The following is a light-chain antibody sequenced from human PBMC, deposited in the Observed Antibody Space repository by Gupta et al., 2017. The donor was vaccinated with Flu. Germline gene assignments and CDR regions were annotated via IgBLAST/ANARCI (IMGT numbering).Light chain of an antibody. J-gene: IGKJ4*01. CDR3: QQYGSHPLS. CDR1: QEIRNS. Sequence: PPSLSASVGDTITITCQANQEIRNSLNWFQQKPGKAPNLLIYETSNLETGVPSRFSGSGSGTEFNFTITGLQPEDFATYCCQQYGSHPLSFGGGTKVKI. V-gene: IGKV1-33*01. CDR2: ETS.